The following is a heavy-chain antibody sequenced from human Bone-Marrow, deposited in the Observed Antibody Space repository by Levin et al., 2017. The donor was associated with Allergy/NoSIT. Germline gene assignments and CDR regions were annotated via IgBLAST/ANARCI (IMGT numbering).Heavy chain of an antibody. Sequence: GESLKISCAASGFSFSNYGMHWVRQAPGKGLEWVAVIWYHGSKIYYADSVKGRFTISRDDSKNTLYLHMNSLRVEDTAVYCCARGCDGDCYLYFQHWGQGTLVTVSS. D-gene: IGHD2-21*02. CDR2: IWYHGSKI. J-gene: IGHJ1*01. V-gene: IGHV3-33*01. CDR1: GFSFSNYG. CDR3: ARGCDGDCYLYFQH.